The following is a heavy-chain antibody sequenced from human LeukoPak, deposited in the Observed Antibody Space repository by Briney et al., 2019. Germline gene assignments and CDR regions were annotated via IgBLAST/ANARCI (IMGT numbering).Heavy chain of an antibody. Sequence: PSETLSLTCTVFGASISSYYWTWIRQPPGKGLEWIGYINNIGNTNYNPPLKSRVTISVDTSKNQFSLKLSSVTAADTAVYYCASFSWGSGTYTHEGIWSWFDPWGQGTLVTVSS. D-gene: IGHD3-10*01. CDR2: INNIGNT. CDR3: ASFSWGSGTYTHEGIWSWFDP. J-gene: IGHJ5*02. CDR1: GASISSYY. V-gene: IGHV4-59*08.